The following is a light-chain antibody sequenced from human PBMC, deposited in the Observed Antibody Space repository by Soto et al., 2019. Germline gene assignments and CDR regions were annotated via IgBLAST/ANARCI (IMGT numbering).Light chain of an antibody. V-gene: IGLV1-44*01. Sequence: QLVLTQAPSASGTPGQRVTISCSGSNSNIGSNTVSWYQQVPGTAPKVLIYNNDQRPSGVPDRLSGSKSGTSASLAIGGLQSEDEADYYCAAWDGSLKGWVFGGGTKVTVL. J-gene: IGLJ3*02. CDR3: AAWDGSLKGWV. CDR2: NND. CDR1: NSNIGSNT.